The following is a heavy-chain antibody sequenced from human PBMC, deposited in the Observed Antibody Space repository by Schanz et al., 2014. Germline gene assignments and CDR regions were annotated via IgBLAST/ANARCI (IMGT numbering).Heavy chain of an antibody. Sequence: DVHLLESGGGLVQPGRSLRLSCAASGFTFSTHAMHWVRQAPGKGLEWVSVIGVDGTTTYYADSVKGRFTISRDNSKNTLYLQMNSLRPEDTAVYYCAKYRGYYRVSGSYRELEYWGQGTLVTVSS. V-gene: IGHV3-23*01. CDR3: AKYRGYYRVSGSYRELEY. D-gene: IGHD3-10*01. J-gene: IGHJ4*02. CDR1: GFTFSTHA. CDR2: IGVDGTTT.